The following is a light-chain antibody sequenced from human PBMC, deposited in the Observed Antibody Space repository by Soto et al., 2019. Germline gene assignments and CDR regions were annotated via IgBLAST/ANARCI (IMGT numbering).Light chain of an antibody. CDR2: DTS. Sequence: QAVVTQEPSLTVSPGGTVTLTCGSSTGAVTSGHYPYWFQQRPGQAPRTLTYDTSHKHSWTPARFSGSLLGGKAALTLSGAQPEDEAEYYCLLFYSGAGLFGGGTKLTVL. CDR1: TGAVTSGHY. J-gene: IGLJ3*02. V-gene: IGLV7-46*01. CDR3: LLFYSGAGL.